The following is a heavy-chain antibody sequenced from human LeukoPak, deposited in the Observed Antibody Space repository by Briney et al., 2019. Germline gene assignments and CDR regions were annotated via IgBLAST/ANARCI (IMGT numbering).Heavy chain of an antibody. J-gene: IGHJ5*02. D-gene: IGHD4-11*01. CDR3: ARDPRGGYSNLYP. CDR1: GYTFTSYA. Sequence: ASVNVSCKASGYTFTSYAMNWVRQAPGQGLEWMGWINTNTGNPTYAQGLTGRLVFSLDTSVNTAYLQISSLKTEDTAVYYCARDPRGGYSNLYPWGQGTLVTVSS. CDR2: INTNTGNP. V-gene: IGHV7-4-1*02.